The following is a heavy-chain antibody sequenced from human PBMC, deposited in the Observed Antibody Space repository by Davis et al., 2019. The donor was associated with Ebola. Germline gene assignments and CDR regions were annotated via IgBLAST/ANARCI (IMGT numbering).Heavy chain of an antibody. V-gene: IGHV3-30*03. J-gene: IGHJ6*02. CDR1: GFTFSSYC. D-gene: IGHD4-17*01. CDR3: ARGQPYGDYGMDV. CDR2: ISYDGSNK. Sequence: GESLKISCAAPGFTFSSYCMHWVRQAPGKGLEWVAVISYDGSNKYYADSVKGRFTISRDNSKNTLYLQMNSVRAEDTAVYYCARGQPYGDYGMDVWGQGTTVTVSS.